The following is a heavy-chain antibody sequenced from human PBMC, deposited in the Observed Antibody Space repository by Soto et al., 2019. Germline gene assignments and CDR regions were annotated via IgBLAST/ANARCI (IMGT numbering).Heavy chain of an antibody. D-gene: IGHD6-6*01. V-gene: IGHV4-59*11. CDR2: VHYSGST. J-gene: IGHJ4*02. CDR1: GGSISSHY. CDR3: ARRDYSTSSLGPFDY. Sequence: QVQLQESGPGLLKPSETLSLTSVVSGGSISSHYWSWIRQPPGSGLEWIGFVHYSGSTNYSPSLKSRVTMSVDTSKNQFFLNLTSVTAADTALYFCARRDYSTSSLGPFDYWGQGILVTVSS.